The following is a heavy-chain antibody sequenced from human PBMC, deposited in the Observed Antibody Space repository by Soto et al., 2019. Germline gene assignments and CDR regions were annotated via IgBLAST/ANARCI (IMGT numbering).Heavy chain of an antibody. J-gene: IGHJ6*02. CDR2: ISYAGRNK. Sequence: QVQLVESGGGVVQPGRSLRLSCAASGFTFSSYGMHWVRQAPGKGLEWVAVISYAGRNKYYADSVKGRFTISRDNSKNTLYLQMNSLRAEDTAVYYCAKEFLWFWELYDYYSGMDVWGQGTTVTVSS. CDR1: GFTFSSYG. CDR3: AKEFLWFWELYDYYSGMDV. D-gene: IGHD3-10*01. V-gene: IGHV3-30*18.